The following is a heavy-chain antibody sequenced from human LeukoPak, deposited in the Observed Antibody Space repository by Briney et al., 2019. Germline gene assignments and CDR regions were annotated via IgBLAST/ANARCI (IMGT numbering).Heavy chain of an antibody. V-gene: IGHV4-59*12. J-gene: IGHJ3*02. CDR2: IYYTGTT. CDR1: GGSISSYY. CDR3: ARDGRYYYGSGSSTHDAFDI. D-gene: IGHD3-10*01. Sequence: PSETLSLTCTVSGGSISSYYWSWIRQPAGKGLEWIGYIYYTGTTNYNPSFESRLTISVDTSKNQFSLKLSSVTAADTAVYYCARDGRYYYGSGSSTHDAFDIWGQGTMVTVSS.